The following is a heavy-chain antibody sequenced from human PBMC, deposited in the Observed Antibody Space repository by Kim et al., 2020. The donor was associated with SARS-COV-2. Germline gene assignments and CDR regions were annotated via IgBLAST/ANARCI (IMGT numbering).Heavy chain of an antibody. CDR1: GFTFGDYA. Sequence: GGSLRLSCTASGFTFGDYAMSWFRQAPGKGLEWVGFIRSNAYGASSEDAATVKCTFTISRDNTTIILHLQINSVKTTATADYSSNSGKVGATDSGQGSL. CDR3: NSGKVGATD. CDR2: IRSNAYGASS. V-gene: IGHV3-49*03. D-gene: IGHD1-26*01. J-gene: IGHJ4*02.